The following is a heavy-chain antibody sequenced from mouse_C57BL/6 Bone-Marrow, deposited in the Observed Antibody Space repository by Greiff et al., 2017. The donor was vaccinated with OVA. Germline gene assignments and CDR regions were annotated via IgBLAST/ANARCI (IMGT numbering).Heavy chain of an antibody. J-gene: IGHJ2*01. Sequence: QVHVKQPGAELVKPGASVKLSCKASGYTFTSYWMHWVKQRPGQGLEWIGMIHPNSGSTNYNEKFKSKATLTVDNSSSTAYMQLSSLTSEDSAVYYCARELWWFDYWDQGTTLTVSS. V-gene: IGHV1-64*01. CDR2: IHPNSGST. CDR1: GYTFTSYW. CDR3: ARELWWFDY. D-gene: IGHD1-1*02.